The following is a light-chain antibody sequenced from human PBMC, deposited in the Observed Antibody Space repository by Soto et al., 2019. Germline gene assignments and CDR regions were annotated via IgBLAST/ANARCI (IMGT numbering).Light chain of an antibody. CDR3: CSYAGSRV. CDR2: EGT. Sequence: QSALTQPASVSGSPGQSIAISCTATSGDIGSYNLVSWYQQHPGKAPKLMIYEGTKRPSGVSDRFSGSKSGNTASLTISGLQAEDEADYYCCSYAGSRVFGGGTQLTVL. CDR1: SGDIGSYNL. V-gene: IGLV2-23*01. J-gene: IGLJ3*02.